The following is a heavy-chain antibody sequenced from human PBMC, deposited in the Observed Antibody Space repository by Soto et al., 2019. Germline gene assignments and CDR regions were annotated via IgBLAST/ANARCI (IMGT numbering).Heavy chain of an antibody. CDR1: GFAFGNYG. CDR2: IWSDGSSK. J-gene: IGHJ4*02. Sequence: QVQLVESGGGVVQPGRSLTLSCAASGFAFGNYGIHWVRQAPGKGLEWVAVIWSDGSSKYYGDSVKGRFTISRDNSKNTVYLQMNSLRAEDTAVYYWSRDWCEEPAVTETVSQFDYWGQGTLVTVSS. D-gene: IGHD2-2*01. V-gene: IGHV3-33*01. CDR3: SRDWCEEPAVTETVSQFDY.